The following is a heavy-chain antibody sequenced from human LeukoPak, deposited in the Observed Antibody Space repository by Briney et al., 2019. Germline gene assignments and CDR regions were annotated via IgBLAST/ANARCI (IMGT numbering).Heavy chain of an antibody. CDR1: GGSISSSSYY. V-gene: IGHV4-39*01. CDR2: IYYSGST. D-gene: IGHD2-15*01. Sequence: SETLSLTCTVSGGSISSSSYYWGWIRQPPGKGLEWIGSIYYSGSTYYNPSLKSRVTISVDTSKNQFSLKLSSVTAADTAVYYCARQAVAATPLDYWGQGTLVTVSS. CDR3: ARQAVAATPLDY. J-gene: IGHJ4*02.